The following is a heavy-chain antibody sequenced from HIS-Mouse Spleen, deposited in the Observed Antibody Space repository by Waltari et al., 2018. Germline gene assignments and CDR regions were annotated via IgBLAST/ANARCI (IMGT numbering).Heavy chain of an antibody. Sequence: QLQLQESGPGLVKPSETLSLTCTVPGGPNSSSSYYWGWIRQPPGKGLEWLGGIYYSGSTYYNPSLKSRVTISVDTSKNQFSLKLSSVTAADTAVYYCAREIPYSSSWYDWYFDLWGRGTLVTVSS. CDR2: IYYSGST. V-gene: IGHV4-39*07. CDR3: AREIPYSSSWYDWYFDL. D-gene: IGHD6-13*01. J-gene: IGHJ2*01. CDR1: GGPNSSSSYY.